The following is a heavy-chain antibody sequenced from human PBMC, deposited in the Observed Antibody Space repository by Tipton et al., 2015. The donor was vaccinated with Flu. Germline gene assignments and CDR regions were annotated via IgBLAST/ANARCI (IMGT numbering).Heavy chain of an antibody. J-gene: IGHJ4*02. D-gene: IGHD3-10*01. CDR1: GGSISSYY. CDR3: ARDPYNASGSLYDGGDYFDF. Sequence: LRLSCTVSGGSISSYYWSWIRQPAGKGLEWIGRMHASGVTNYNPSLKSRVSMSVDTSMDQFSLKLTSVTAADTALYYCARDPYNASGSLYDGGDYFDFWGRGTPVSVSS. CDR2: MHASGVT. V-gene: IGHV4-4*07.